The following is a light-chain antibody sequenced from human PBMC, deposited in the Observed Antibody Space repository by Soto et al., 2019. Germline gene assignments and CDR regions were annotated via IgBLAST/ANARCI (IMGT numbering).Light chain of an antibody. V-gene: IGKV3-20*01. CDR1: QSVSSSY. J-gene: IGKJ3*01. Sequence: EIVLTQSPGTLSLSPGERATLSCRASQSVSSSYLAWYQQKPGQAPRLLMYGASSRATGIPDRFSGSGSGTDFALTISRLEPADFAVYYCQQYGSRSFTFDPGTKVYIK. CDR2: GAS. CDR3: QQYGSRSFT.